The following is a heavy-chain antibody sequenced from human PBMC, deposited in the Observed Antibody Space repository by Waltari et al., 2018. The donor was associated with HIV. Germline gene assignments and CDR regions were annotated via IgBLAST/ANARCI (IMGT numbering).Heavy chain of an antibody. Sequence: QLQLQESGPGLVKPSETLSLTCTVSGGSISSSSYYWGWIRQPPGKGLEWIGSIYYRGDTCYNPSLKSRVTISVDTSKNQFSLKLSSVTAADTAVYYCARLPTYFYDSSGYYDYWGQGTLVSVSS. CDR1: GGSISSSSYY. CDR3: ARLPTYFYDSSGYYDY. J-gene: IGHJ4*02. CDR2: IYYRGDT. D-gene: IGHD3-22*01. V-gene: IGHV4-39*01.